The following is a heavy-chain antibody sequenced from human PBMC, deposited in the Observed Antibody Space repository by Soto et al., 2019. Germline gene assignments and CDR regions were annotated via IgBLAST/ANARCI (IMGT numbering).Heavy chain of an antibody. CDR1: GYTFTSYG. CDR3: AREGDVPYYYYAMDV. V-gene: IGHV1-18*01. D-gene: IGHD2-21*02. Sequence: QVQLVQSGGEVKKPGASVKVSCKASGYTFTSYGISWVRQAPGQGLEWMGWISGYNVKTNYAQKVQDRVTMTTDTSTSTVYMELRSLRSDDTAVYYCAREGDVPYYYYAMDVCGKGTTVTVYS. CDR2: ISGYNVKT. J-gene: IGHJ6*04.